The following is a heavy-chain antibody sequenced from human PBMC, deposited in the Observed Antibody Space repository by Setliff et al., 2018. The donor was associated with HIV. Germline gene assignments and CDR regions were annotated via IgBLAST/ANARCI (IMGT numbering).Heavy chain of an antibody. V-gene: IGHV1-69*06. D-gene: IGHD5-12*01. CDR2: IIPIFGST. CDR3: ARNPDSGYDSGAFDI. Sequence: SVQVSCKASGGTFSSYAISWVRQAPGQGLEWMGRIIPIFGSTNYAQKFQGRVTITADKSTSIAYMELRRRRSDDTAVYYCARNPDSGYDSGAFDIWGQGTMVTVSS. CDR1: GGTFSSYA. J-gene: IGHJ3*02.